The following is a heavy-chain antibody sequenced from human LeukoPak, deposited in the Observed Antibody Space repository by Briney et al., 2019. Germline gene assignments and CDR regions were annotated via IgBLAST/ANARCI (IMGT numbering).Heavy chain of an antibody. CDR1: GFTFSSWG. Sequence: GGSLRLSCAASGFTFSSWGMHWVRQAPGKGLEWVAVIWYDATNKYYADSVKGRFTISRDNSKNTLYLQMNSLRTEDTAVYYCARGGSYCVYWGQGTLVTVSS. D-gene: IGHD1-26*01. V-gene: IGHV3-33*01. J-gene: IGHJ4*02. CDR3: ARGGSYCVY. CDR2: IWYDATNK.